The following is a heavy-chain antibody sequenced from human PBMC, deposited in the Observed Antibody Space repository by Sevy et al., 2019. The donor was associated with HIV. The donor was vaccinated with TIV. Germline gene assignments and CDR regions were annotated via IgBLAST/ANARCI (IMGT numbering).Heavy chain of an antibody. Sequence: GGSLRLSCAASGFTFSDYYMSWIRRAPGKGLEWVSYISNSGSTKKYPDSVKGRFTISRDNAKNSLYLQMNSLRAEDTAVYYCARELFSSRGDLDYWGQGTLVTVSS. CDR1: GFTFSDYY. J-gene: IGHJ4*02. V-gene: IGHV3-11*01. CDR3: ARELFSSRGDLDY. D-gene: IGHD6-13*01. CDR2: ISNSGSTK.